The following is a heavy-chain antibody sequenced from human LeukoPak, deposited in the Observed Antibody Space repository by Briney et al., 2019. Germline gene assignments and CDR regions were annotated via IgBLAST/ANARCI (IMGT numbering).Heavy chain of an antibody. Sequence: PSETLSLTCMGTGGIILNSRYYSRGIRQPPGKGLEWIGSIYYSGSTYYNPSLKSRVTISVDTSKNQFSLKLSSVTAADTAVYYCPRRNAPDDSPYMDVWGKGTTVTVSS. J-gene: IGHJ6*03. D-gene: IGHD1-1*01. CDR2: IYYSGST. CDR3: PRRNAPDDSPYMDV. CDR1: GGIILNSRYY. V-gene: IGHV4-39*01.